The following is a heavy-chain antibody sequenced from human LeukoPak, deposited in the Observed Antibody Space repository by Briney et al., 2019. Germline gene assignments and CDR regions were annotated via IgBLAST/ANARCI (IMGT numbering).Heavy chain of an antibody. Sequence: SETLSLTCAVYGGSFSGYYWSWIRQPPGKGLEWIGEINHSGSTNYNPSLKSRVTISVDTSKNQFSLKLSSVTAAGTAVYYCAAHNYYYYGMDVWGQGTTVTVSS. J-gene: IGHJ6*02. V-gene: IGHV4-34*01. CDR3: AAHNYYYYGMDV. CDR2: INHSGST. CDR1: GGSFSGYY.